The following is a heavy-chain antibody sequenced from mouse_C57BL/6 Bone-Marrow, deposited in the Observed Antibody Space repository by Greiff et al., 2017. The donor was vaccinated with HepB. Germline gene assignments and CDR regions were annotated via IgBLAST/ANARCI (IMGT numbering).Heavy chain of an antibody. J-gene: IGHJ2*01. Sequence: VQVVESGGGLVKPGGSLKLSCAASGFTFRSHTMSWVRPTPEKRPVWVATICGSGGNTYYPDSVKGRFTISRDNAKNSLYLQMSSPRSEDTALYYCAGRSSGPVDFDYWGQGTTLTVSS. CDR3: AGRSSGPVDFDY. V-gene: IGHV5-9*01. CDR2: ICGSGGNT. CDR1: GFTFRSHT. D-gene: IGHD3-2*02.